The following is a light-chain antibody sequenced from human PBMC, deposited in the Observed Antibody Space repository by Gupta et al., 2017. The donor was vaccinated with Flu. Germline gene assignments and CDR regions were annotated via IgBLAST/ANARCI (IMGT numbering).Light chain of an antibody. V-gene: IGKV3-11*01. CDR3: QQRSYWHPVLT. J-gene: IGKJ4*01. CDR2: DAS. Sequence: EIVLTQSPATLSLSPGERATLSCRASQSVSSYLAWYQQKPGQAPRLLIYDASNRAKGITARFSGSGAGTDVTLTISSRDPEDFAVYYCQQRSYWHPVLTFGGGTKVGIK. CDR1: QSVSSY.